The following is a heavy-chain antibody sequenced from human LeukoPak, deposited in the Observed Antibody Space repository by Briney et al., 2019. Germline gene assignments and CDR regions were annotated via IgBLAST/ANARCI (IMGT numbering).Heavy chain of an antibody. CDR2: INSDGSST. D-gene: IGHD3-9*01. CDR1: GFSFSNYW. CDR3: ARTPTDYDILTGYYARYYFDY. Sequence: GGSLRLSCAASGFSFSNYWMHWVRQAPGKGLVWVSRINSDGSSTSYADSVKGRFTISRDNAKNTLYLQMNSLRAEDTAVYYCARTPTDYDILTGYYARYYFDYWGQGTLVTVSS. V-gene: IGHV3-74*01. J-gene: IGHJ4*02.